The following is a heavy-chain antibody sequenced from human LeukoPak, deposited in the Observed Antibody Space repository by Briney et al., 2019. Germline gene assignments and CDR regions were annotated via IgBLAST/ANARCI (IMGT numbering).Heavy chain of an antibody. Sequence: PSETLSLTCTVSGGSISSYYWSCIRQPPGKGLEWIGYIYNTGSTNYNPSLKSRVTISVDTSKNQFSLKLSSVTAADTAVYYCARGGTLYCSGGSCYSGFDYWGQGTLVTVSS. CDR2: IYNTGST. CDR1: GGSISSYY. J-gene: IGHJ4*02. CDR3: ARGGTLYCSGGSCYSGFDY. D-gene: IGHD2-15*01. V-gene: IGHV4-59*01.